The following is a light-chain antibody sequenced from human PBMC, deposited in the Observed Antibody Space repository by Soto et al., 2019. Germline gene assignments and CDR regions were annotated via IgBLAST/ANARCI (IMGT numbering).Light chain of an antibody. J-gene: IGKJ1*01. CDR1: QSVSGW. V-gene: IGKV1-5*01. CDR3: QQYNSYSAT. CDR2: DAS. Sequence: DIQMTQSPSTLSASVGDIVTVTCRASQSVSGWLAWYQQKPGDAPKVLIYDASALQRGVPSRFSGSGSGTKFTLTISSLQPDDFETYYCQQYNSYSATFGQGTQVDI.